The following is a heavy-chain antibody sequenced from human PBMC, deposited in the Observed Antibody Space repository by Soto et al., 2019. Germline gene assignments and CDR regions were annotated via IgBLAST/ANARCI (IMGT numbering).Heavy chain of an antibody. Sequence: ASVKVSCKASGGTFSSYAISWVRQAPGQGLEWMGWISAYNGNTNYAQKLQGRVTMTTDTSTSTAYMELRSLRSDDTAVYYCARWGCTNGVCYPTATFDYWGQGTLVTVSS. CDR1: GGTFSSYA. CDR3: ARWGCTNGVCYPTATFDY. V-gene: IGHV1-18*01. CDR2: ISAYNGNT. J-gene: IGHJ4*02. D-gene: IGHD2-8*01.